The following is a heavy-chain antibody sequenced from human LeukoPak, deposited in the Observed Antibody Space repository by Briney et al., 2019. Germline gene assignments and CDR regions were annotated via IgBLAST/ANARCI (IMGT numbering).Heavy chain of an antibody. D-gene: IGHD3-3*01. Sequence: PSETLSLTCAVYGGSFSGYYWSWLRQPPGKGLEWIGEINHSGSTNYNPSLKSRVTISVDTSKNQFSLKLSSVTAADTAVYYCARCVSGFYYNYWGHGTLVTISS. CDR1: GGSFSGYY. V-gene: IGHV4-34*01. CDR2: INHSGST. CDR3: ARCVSGFYYNY. J-gene: IGHJ4*01.